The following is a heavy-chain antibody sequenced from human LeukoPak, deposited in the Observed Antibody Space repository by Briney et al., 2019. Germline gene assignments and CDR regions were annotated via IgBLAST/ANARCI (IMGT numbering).Heavy chain of an antibody. CDR3: ARGRPGYSTPFEY. J-gene: IGHJ4*02. CDR2: IYYSGTT. CDR1: GGSISSYY. V-gene: IGHV4-59*01. Sequence: PSETLSLTCTVSGGSISSYYWSWIRQPPGKGLEWIGDIYYSGTTNYNPSLKSRVTISVDTSKNQFSLKLSSVTAADTAVYYCARGRPGYSTPFEYWGQGTLVTVSS. D-gene: IGHD4-11*01.